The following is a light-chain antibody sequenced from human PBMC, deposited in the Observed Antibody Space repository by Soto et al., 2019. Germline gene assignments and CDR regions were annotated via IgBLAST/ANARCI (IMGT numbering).Light chain of an antibody. CDR3: AAWDDSLSGYV. J-gene: IGLJ1*01. CDR1: SXNIGSNY. CDR2: SNN. V-gene: IGLV1-47*02. Sequence: QSVLTQPPSASGTPGQRVTISCSGSSXNIGSNYVYWYQQLPGTAPKLLIYSNNQRPSGVPDRFSGSKSGTSASLAISGLRSEDEADYYCAAWDDSLSGYVFGTGTKVTVL.